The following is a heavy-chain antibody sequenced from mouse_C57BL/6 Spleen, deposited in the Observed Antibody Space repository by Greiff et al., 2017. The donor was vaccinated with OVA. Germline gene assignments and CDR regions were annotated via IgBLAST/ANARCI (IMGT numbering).Heavy chain of an antibody. Sequence: VQLVESGAELVKPGASVKISCKASGYAFRSYWMNWVKQRPGKGLEWIGQIYPGDGDTNYNRKFKGKATLTADKSSSTAYMQLSSLTSEDSAVYFCARYRGSGYFDYWGQGTTLTVSS. J-gene: IGHJ2*01. CDR1: GYAFRSYW. CDR2: IYPGDGDT. V-gene: IGHV1-80*01. CDR3: ARYRGSGYFDY. D-gene: IGHD2-14*01.